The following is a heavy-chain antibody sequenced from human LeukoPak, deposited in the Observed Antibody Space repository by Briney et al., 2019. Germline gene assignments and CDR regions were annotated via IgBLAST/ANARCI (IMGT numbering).Heavy chain of an antibody. CDR1: GFTSSSYG. Sequence: PGGSLRLSCAASGFTSSSYGMHWVRQAPGKGLEWVAVISYDGSNKYYADSVKGRFTISRDNSKNTLYLQMNSLRAEDTAVYYCAKSRGSSGFDAFDIWGQGTMVTVSS. CDR3: AKSRGSSGFDAFDI. CDR2: ISYDGSNK. D-gene: IGHD3-22*01. V-gene: IGHV3-30*18. J-gene: IGHJ3*02.